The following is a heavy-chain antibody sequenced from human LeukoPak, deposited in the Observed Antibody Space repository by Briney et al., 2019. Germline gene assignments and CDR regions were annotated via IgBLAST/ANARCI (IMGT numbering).Heavy chain of an antibody. V-gene: IGHV4-59*11. CDR3: ARTSSSWYLIDYYYYMDV. J-gene: IGHJ6*03. D-gene: IGHD6-13*01. CDR2: IYYSGST. CDR1: GGYISSHY. Sequence: PSETLSLTCTVSGGYISSHYWRWIRQPPGKGLERIGYIYYSGSTNYNPSLKSRVTISVDTSKNQFSLKLSSVTAADTAVYYCARTSSSWYLIDYYYYMDVWGKGTTVTVSS.